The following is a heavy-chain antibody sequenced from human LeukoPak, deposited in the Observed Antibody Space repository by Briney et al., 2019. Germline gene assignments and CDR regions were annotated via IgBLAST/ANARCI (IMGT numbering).Heavy chain of an antibody. CDR2: IYPGDSDT. D-gene: IGHD6-19*01. CDR3: ARGPLSSGWFHYAMDV. V-gene: IGHV5-51*01. J-gene: IGHJ6*02. Sequence: GESLKISCKGSGYSFTSYWIGWVRQMPGKGLEWMGIIYPGDSDTRYSPSFQGQVTISAAKSISTAYLQWSSLKASDTAMYYCARGPLSSGWFHYAMDVWGQGTTVTVSS. CDR1: GYSFTSYW.